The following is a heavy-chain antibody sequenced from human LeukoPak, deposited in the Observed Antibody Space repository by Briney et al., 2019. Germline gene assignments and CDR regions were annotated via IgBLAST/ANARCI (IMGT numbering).Heavy chain of an antibody. V-gene: IGHV3-23*01. CDR1: GFTFSSYA. CDR3: AKDQSYCSGGSCYVTGFDY. J-gene: IGHJ4*02. Sequence: GGPLRLSCAASGFTFSSYAMSWVRQAPGKGLEWVSEISGSGGSTNYADSVKGRFTISRDNSKNTLYLQMNSLRAEDTAVYYCAKDQSYCSGGSCYVTGFDYWGQGTLVTVSS. D-gene: IGHD2-15*01. CDR2: ISGSGGST.